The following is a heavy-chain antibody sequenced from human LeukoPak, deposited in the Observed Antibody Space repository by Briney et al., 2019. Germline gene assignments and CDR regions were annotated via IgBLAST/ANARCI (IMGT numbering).Heavy chain of an antibody. CDR1: GGYISSYY. D-gene: IGHD5-18*01. Sequence: KPSETLSLTCTVSGGYISSYYWSWIRQPPGKGLEWIGYIYYSGSSNYNPSLKSRVTMSVDTSKNQFSLKLTSVTAADTAVYYCARDTYIYGSPAYHFDYWGQGTLVTVSS. J-gene: IGHJ4*02. CDR3: ARDTYIYGSPAYHFDY. V-gene: IGHV4-59*12. CDR2: IYYSGSS.